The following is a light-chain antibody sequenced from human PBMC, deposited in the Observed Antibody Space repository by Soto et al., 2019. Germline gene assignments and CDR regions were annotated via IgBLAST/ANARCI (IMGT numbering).Light chain of an antibody. J-gene: IGKJ4*01. CDR3: MQALQTPRT. Sequence: DIVMTQSPLSLPVTPGEPASISCRSSQSLLHSNGYNYLDWYLQKPGQSPQLLIYLGSNRASGVPDRLSGSGSGTEFTLKISRVEAEDVGVYYCMQALQTPRTFGGGTKVEIK. CDR2: LGS. CDR1: QSLLHSNGYNY. V-gene: IGKV2-28*01.